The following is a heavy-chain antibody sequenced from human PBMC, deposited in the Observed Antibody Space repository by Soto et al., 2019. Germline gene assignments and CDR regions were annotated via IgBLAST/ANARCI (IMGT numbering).Heavy chain of an antibody. D-gene: IGHD6-13*01. CDR2: FDPEDGET. V-gene: IGHV1-24*01. Sequence: ASVKVSCKVSGYTLTELSMHWVRQAPGKGLEWMGGFDPEDGETIYAQKFQGRVTMTEDTSTDTAYMELSSLRSEDTAVYYCARGKSIAAAGTEMGWFDPWGQGTLVTVSS. J-gene: IGHJ5*02. CDR3: ARGKSIAAAGTEMGWFDP. CDR1: GYTLTELS.